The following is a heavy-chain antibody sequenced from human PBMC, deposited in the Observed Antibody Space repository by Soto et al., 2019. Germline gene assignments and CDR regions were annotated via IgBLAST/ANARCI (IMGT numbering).Heavy chain of an antibody. CDR2: ISYDGSNK. CDR1: GFTFSSYA. Sequence: QVQLVESGGGVVQPGRSLRLSCAASGFTFSSYAMNWVRQAPGKGLEWVAVISYDGSNKYYADSVKGRFTISRDNSKNTLYLQMNSLRAEDTAVYYCAREFIAGRVGCMDVWGQGTTVTVSS. D-gene: IGHD6-13*01. J-gene: IGHJ6*02. CDR3: AREFIAGRVGCMDV. V-gene: IGHV3-30-3*01.